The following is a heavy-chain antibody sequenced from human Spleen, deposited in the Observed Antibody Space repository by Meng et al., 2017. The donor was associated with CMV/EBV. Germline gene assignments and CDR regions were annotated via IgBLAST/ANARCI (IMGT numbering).Heavy chain of an antibody. J-gene: IGHJ3*02. CDR1: GGSISSSSYY. V-gene: IGHV4-39*07. CDR2: IYYSGST. Sequence: SETLSLTCTVSGGSISSSSYYWGWIRQPPGKGLEWIGSIYYSGSTYYNPSLKSRVTISVDTSKNQFSLKLSSVTAADTAVYYCARETIFGAIDAFDIWGQGTMVTVSS. CDR3: ARETIFGAIDAFDI. D-gene: IGHD3-3*01.